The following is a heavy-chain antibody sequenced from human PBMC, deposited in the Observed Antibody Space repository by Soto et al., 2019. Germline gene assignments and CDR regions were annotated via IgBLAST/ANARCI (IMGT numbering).Heavy chain of an antibody. Sequence: ASVKVSCKASGYTFTSYYMHWVRQAPGQGLEWMGIINPSGGSTSYAQKFQGRVTMTRDTSTSTVYMELSSLRSEDTAVYYRAREVIGLGIAAAGGDYWGQGTLVTVSS. D-gene: IGHD6-13*01. CDR3: AREVIGLGIAAAGGDY. CDR2: INPSGGST. CDR1: GYTFTSYY. V-gene: IGHV1-46*01. J-gene: IGHJ4*02.